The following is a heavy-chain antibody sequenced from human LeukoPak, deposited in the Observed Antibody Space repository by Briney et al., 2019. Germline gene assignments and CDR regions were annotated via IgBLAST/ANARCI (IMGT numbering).Heavy chain of an antibody. CDR3: TRFESDFAYYYGMDV. D-gene: IGHD2-21*01. J-gene: IGHJ6*02. V-gene: IGHV3-23*01. CDR2: ISGSGGST. Sequence: PSETLSLTCKVSGGSIRSYHWSWVRQSPGKGLEWVSAISGSGGSTYYADSVKGRFTISRDNAKNSLYLQMNSLRVEDTAVYYCTRFESDFAYYYGMDVWGQGTTVTVSS. CDR1: GGSIRSYH.